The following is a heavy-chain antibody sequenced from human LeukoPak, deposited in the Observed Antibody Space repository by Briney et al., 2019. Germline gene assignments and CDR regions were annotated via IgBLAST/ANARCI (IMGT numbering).Heavy chain of an antibody. CDR2: IKQDGSEK. D-gene: IGHD2-2*01. J-gene: IGHJ4*02. CDR3: ARRRCSSASCFFDY. CDR1: GFTFSSYW. Sequence: GGSLRLSCAASGFTFSSYWMSCVRQAPGKGLEWVASIKQDGSEKYYVDSVKGRFTISRDNAKNSLYLQMNSLRAEDTAVYYCARRRCSSASCFFDYWGQGTLVTVSS. V-gene: IGHV3-7*01.